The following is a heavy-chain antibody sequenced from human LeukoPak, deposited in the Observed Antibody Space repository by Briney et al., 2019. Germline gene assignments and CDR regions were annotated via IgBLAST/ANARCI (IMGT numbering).Heavy chain of an antibody. CDR3: AKGNIVLRFLDRPPAPADAFSV. CDR2: ITEDTGRT. Sequence: GGSLRLSCAASGLTFSSYSTSWVRHPPGKGLEWGSSITEDTGRTYYADSVRGRFTISRETPKTTVYLQTNSLRAEDTAVYSCAKGNIVLRFLDRPPAPADAFSVWGQGTMVTASS. CDR1: GLTFSSYS. J-gene: IGHJ3*01. V-gene: IGHV3-23*01. D-gene: IGHD3-3*01.